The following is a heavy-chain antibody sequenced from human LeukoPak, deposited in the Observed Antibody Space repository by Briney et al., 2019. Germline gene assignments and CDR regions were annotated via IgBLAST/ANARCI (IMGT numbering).Heavy chain of an antibody. CDR3: ARETRGHYYDSSGPDH. D-gene: IGHD3-22*01. V-gene: IGHV3-48*03. CDR1: GFSFADYG. J-gene: IGHJ5*02. Sequence: GGSLRLSCAASGFSFADYGMSWVRQAPGKGLEWVSHISSSDSSTHYADSVKGRFTISRDNAKNSLYLQMNSLRVEDMGVYYCARETRGHYYDSSGPDHWGQGTLVTVSS. CDR2: ISSSDSST.